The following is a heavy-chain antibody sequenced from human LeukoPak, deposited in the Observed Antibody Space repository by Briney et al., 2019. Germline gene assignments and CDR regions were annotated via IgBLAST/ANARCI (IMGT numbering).Heavy chain of an antibody. V-gene: IGHV1-2*02. CDR1: GYTFTGYY. J-gene: IGHJ1*01. D-gene: IGHD3-22*01. CDR2: INPNSGGT. CDR3: AGGQNYYDTSGSLHRNLFYR. Sequence: ASVKVSCKASGYTFTGYYMHWVRQAPGQGLEWMGWINPNSGGTNYAQKFQGRVTMTRDTSISTAYMELSRLRSDDTAVYYCAGGQNYYDTSGSLHRNLFYRWGQGTLVTVSS.